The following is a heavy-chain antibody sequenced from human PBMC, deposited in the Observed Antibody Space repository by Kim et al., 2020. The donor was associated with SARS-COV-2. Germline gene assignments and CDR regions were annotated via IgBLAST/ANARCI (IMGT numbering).Heavy chain of an antibody. V-gene: IGHV3-11*01. CDR2: ISKSGSPI. D-gene: IGHD2-21*01. J-gene: IGHJ3*01. Sequence: GGSLRLSCAASGFIYSNYYMNWIRLAPGKGLEYISSISKSGSPIHYADSVKGRFTISRDNTKKPLYLQMNSLSPEDTAVYFCARDSYRSDYYDALDVWGQGTLVTVS. CDR1: GFIYSNYY. CDR3: ARDSYRSDYYDALDV.